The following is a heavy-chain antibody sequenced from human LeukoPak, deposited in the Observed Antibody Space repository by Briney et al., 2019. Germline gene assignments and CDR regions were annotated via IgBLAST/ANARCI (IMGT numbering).Heavy chain of an antibody. CDR3: AQGYSSGWYPH. V-gene: IGHV1-18*01. D-gene: IGHD6-19*01. CDR1: GFTFTTYG. J-gene: IGHJ4*02. CDR2: ISAYNGNT. Sequence: ASVKVSCKAFGFTFTTYGIRWVGQAPGQGLEWMGWISAYNGNTNYAQKLQGRVTMTTDTSTSTAYMELRSLRAEDTAVYYCAQGYSSGWYPHWGQGSLVSVSS.